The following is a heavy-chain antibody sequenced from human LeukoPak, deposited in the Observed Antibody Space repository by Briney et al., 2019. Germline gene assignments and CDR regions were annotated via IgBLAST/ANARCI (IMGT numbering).Heavy chain of an antibody. D-gene: IGHD2-15*01. CDR2: IYYSGST. CDR1: GGSISSYY. CDR3: ATYCSGGSCYGY. V-gene: IGHV4-59*01. J-gene: IGHJ4*02. Sequence: SETLSLTCTVSGGSISSYYWSRIRQPPGKGLEWIGYIYYSGSTNYNPSLKSRVTISVDTSKNQFSLKLSSVTAADTAVYYCATYCSGGSCYGYWGQGTLVTVSS.